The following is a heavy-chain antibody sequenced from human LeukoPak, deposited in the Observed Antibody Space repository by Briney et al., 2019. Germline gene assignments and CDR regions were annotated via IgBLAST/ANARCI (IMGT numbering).Heavy chain of an antibody. CDR2: IHHSGST. CDR3: ATFRWGVGFES. D-gene: IGHD3-16*01. Sequence: SEALSLTCAVYAGSFSGSYSVYYWPCIRQTQGKRLSWIGEIHHSGSTNYNPSLQIPVTISVATSKIQLSLKLHTVAAADTAVYYCATFRWGVGFESWGQGTLATVSS. V-gene: IGHV4-34*01. CDR1: AGSFSGSYSVYY. J-gene: IGHJ4*02.